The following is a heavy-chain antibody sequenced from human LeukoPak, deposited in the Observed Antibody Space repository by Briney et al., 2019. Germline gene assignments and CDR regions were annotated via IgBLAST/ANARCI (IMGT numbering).Heavy chain of an antibody. D-gene: IGHD1-20*01. CDR3: ARQDSGNITGTAYYGMDV. CDR2: IYPGDSDT. V-gene: IGHV5-51*01. CDR1: GYSFTSYW. Sequence: PGESLKISCKGSGYSFTSYWIGWVRQMPGKGLEWMGIIYPGDSDTRYSPSFQGQVTISADKSISTAYLQWSGLKASDTAMYYCARQDSGNITGTAYYGMDVWGQGTTVTVSS. J-gene: IGHJ6*02.